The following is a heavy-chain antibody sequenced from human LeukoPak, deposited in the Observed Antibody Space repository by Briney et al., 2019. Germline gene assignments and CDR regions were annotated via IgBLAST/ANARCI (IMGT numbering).Heavy chain of an antibody. CDR1: GGSINRGGFY. CDR3: ARAPSGYCNGTGRYNGFYYSYMDV. V-gene: IGHV4-31*03. J-gene: IGHJ6*03. CDR2: IFFSGTS. D-gene: IGHD2-2*02. Sequence: SETLSLTCTVSGGSINRGGFYWTWIRQHPGKGLEWIGNIFFSGTSFYNPSLKSRVTISADTSKNQFTLNLSSVTAADTAVYFCARAPSGYCNGTGRYNGFYYSYMDVWGRGTTVTVSS.